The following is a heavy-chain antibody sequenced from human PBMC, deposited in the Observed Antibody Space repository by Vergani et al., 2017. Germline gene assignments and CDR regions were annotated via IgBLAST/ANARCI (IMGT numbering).Heavy chain of an antibody. Sequence: QVQLQESGPGLVKSSETLSLTCSVSFDSIRNLYCNWIRQPPGKGLEWIGSIHYSENTNYNPSLNTRVTISVDTSKNQFSLSLTSVTAADTAVYYCALDTHSGQRADRWGQGILVTVTS. CDR2: IHYSENT. J-gene: IGHJ5*02. CDR1: FDSIRNLY. CDR3: ALDTHSGQRADR. D-gene: IGHD6-19*01. V-gene: IGHV4-59*11.